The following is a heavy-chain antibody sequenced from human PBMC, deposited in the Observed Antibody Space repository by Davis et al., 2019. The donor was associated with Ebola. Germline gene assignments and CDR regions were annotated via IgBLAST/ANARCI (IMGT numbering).Heavy chain of an antibody. D-gene: IGHD3-3*01. CDR3: ARAVFHEVLDY. Sequence: PGGSLRLSCAASGFIFRNYAMHWVRQAPGKGLEWVAVVSHSERETFYADSVKSRFTISRDNSENTLYLQMNSLTADDTALYYCARAVFHEVLDYWGQGTPVTVSS. CDR2: VSHSERET. V-gene: IGHV3-30*04. CDR1: GFIFRNYA. J-gene: IGHJ4*02.